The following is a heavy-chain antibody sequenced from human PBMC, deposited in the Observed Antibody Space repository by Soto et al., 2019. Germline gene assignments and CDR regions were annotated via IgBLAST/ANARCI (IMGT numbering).Heavy chain of an antibody. Sequence: TGGSLRLSCAASGFTFSSCAMGWVRQAPGKGLEWVSTISGSGVSTYYADSVKGRFTISRDNSKNTLYLQMNSLRAEDTAVYYCARDNRPAAGSAAGGYWGQGTLVTVSS. CDR3: ARDNRPAAGSAAGGY. J-gene: IGHJ4*02. CDR2: ISGSGVST. V-gene: IGHV3-23*01. CDR1: GFTFSSCA. D-gene: IGHD6-13*01.